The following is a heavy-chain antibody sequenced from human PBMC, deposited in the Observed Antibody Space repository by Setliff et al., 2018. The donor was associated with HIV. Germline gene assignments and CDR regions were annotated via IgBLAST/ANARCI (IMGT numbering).Heavy chain of an antibody. CDR1: GFIFRNFE. Sequence: PGGSLRLSCVASGFIFRNFEFNWVRQAPGKGLEWVSYISTSGNRIHYADSVKGRFTISRDNATNSLYLQMDSLRAEDTAVYYCAPLVGATGAPSYWGQGTLVTVSS. CDR3: APLVGATGAPSY. D-gene: IGHD1-26*01. CDR2: ISTSGNRI. V-gene: IGHV3-48*03. J-gene: IGHJ4*02.